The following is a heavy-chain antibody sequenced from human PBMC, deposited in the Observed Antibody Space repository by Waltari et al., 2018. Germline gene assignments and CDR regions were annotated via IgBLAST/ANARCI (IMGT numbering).Heavy chain of an antibody. J-gene: IGHJ4*02. Sequence: EVQLVESGGGLVQPGGSLRLYWVASGFTFTDPYMDWVRQAPGQGLEWISRTKNKANSHITDYAASVKGRFIASRDDSKNSLYLQMNNLKTEDTAVYYCARDTATALDSWTQGTLVTVSA. D-gene: IGHD1-1*01. CDR3: ARDTATALDS. CDR2: TKNKANSHIT. CDR1: GFTFTDPY. V-gene: IGHV3-72*01.